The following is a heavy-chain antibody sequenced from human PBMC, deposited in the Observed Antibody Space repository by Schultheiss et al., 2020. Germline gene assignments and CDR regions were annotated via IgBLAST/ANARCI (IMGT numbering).Heavy chain of an antibody. CDR1: GFTFSSYA. J-gene: IGHJ4*02. CDR3: ARSSGYSYGYGFDY. Sequence: GGSLRLSCAASGFTFSSYAMHWVRQAPGKGLEWVSYISSSGSTIYYADSVKGRFTISRDNAKNSLYLQMNSLRAEDTAVYYCARSSGYSYGYGFDYWGQGTLVTVSS. CDR2: ISSSGSTI. D-gene: IGHD5-18*01. V-gene: IGHV3-48*04.